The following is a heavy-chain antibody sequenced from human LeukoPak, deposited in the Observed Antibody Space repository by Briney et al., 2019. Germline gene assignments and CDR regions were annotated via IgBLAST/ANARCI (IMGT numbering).Heavy chain of an antibody. V-gene: IGHV3-33*06. CDR2: IWYDGSSK. CDR1: GFAFNSYA. CDR3: AKSSSSLVAYYYYMDV. Sequence: PGRSLRLSCAASGFAFNSYAMHWVRQAPGKGPEWVAVIWYDGSSKYYAESVKGRFTISRDNSKNTLYLLMDGLRAEDTALYYCAKSSSSLVAYYYYMDVWGKGTTVTVSS. J-gene: IGHJ6*03.